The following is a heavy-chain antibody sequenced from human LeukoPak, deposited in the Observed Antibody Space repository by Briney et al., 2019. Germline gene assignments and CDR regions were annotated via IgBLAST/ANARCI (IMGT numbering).Heavy chain of an antibody. J-gene: IGHJ4*02. Sequence: SVKVSCKASGGTFSSYAISWVRQAPGHGLELVGAITPIFGTPNYVEKFQGRVTISADESTSTAYMELSSLTSEDTAVYYCTRSTKVVSRTFDYWGQGTLVTVSS. CDR3: TRSTKVVSRTFDY. V-gene: IGHV1-69*13. CDR1: GGTFSSYA. CDR2: ITPIFGTP. D-gene: IGHD4-23*01.